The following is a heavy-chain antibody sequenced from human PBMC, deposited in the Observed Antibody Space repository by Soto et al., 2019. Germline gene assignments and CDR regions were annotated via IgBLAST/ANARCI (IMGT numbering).Heavy chain of an antibody. CDR3: AHRVLRTVFGLVTTTAIYFDF. D-gene: IGHD3-3*01. CDR1: GFSLTTSGVG. J-gene: IGHJ4*02. CDR2: IYWDDDK. Sequence: QITLNESGPTVVRPTETLTLTCRFSGFSLTTSGVGVGWIRQSPGKAPEWLALIYWDDDKRYSASLKSRLTITTETSKNQVVLTVSDLDPMDTATYYCAHRVLRTVFGLVTTTAIYFDFWGQGTPVAVSS. V-gene: IGHV2-5*02.